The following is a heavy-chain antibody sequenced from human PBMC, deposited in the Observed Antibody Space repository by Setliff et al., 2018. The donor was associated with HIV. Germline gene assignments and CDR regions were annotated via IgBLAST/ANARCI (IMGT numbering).Heavy chain of an antibody. Sequence: PSVKVSCKASGYTFTSYDINWVRQATGQGLEWMGWMNPNSGNTGYAQKFQGRVTITRNTSISTAYMELSSLRSEDTAVYYCARGVGEVYDFWSGYFYYMDVWGKGTTVTVSS. CDR2: MNPNSGNT. J-gene: IGHJ6*03. V-gene: IGHV1-8*03. CDR1: GYTFTSYD. D-gene: IGHD3-3*01. CDR3: ARGVGEVYDFWSGYFYYMDV.